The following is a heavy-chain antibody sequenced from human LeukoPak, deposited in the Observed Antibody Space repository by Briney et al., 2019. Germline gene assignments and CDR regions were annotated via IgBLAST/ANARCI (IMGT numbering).Heavy chain of an antibody. CDR1: GFTFSSYS. Sequence: GSLRLSCAASGFTFSSYSMNWVRQAPGKGLEWVSSISSSSSYIYYADSVKGRFTISRDNAKNSLYLQMNSLRAEDTAVYYCARPAGQREYYFDYWGQGTLVTVSS. CDR3: ARPAGQREYYFDY. V-gene: IGHV3-21*01. J-gene: IGHJ4*02. D-gene: IGHD2-2*01. CDR2: ISSSSSYI.